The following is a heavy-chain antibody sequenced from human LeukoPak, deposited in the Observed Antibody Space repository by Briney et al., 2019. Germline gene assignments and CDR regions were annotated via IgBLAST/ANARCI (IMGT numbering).Heavy chain of an antibody. CDR2: IKHSGST. Sequence: PSETLSLTCTVSGGYIGSYYWSWIRQPPGKGLEWIGEIKHSGSTNYNPSLKSRVTISLDTSKNQFSLKVSSVTAADTAVYYCARGGDGYNYFDYWGQGTLVTVSS. D-gene: IGHD5-24*01. CDR1: GGYIGSYY. V-gene: IGHV4-34*01. CDR3: ARGGDGYNYFDY. J-gene: IGHJ4*02.